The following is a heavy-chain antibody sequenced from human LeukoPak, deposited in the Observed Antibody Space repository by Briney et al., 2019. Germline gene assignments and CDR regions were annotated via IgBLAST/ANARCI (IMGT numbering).Heavy chain of an antibody. D-gene: IGHD1-26*01. CDR1: GYSFTSYW. J-gene: IGHJ3*02. CDR3: ARPSTVGARDVFDI. V-gene: IGHV5-51*01. CDR2: IYPGDSDT. Sequence: GESLKISFKGSGYSFTSYWIAWVRQMPGKGLEWMGIIYPGDSDTRYSPSFQGQVTISADKSISTASLQWSSLKASDTAMYYCARPSTVGARDVFDIWGQGTMVTVSS.